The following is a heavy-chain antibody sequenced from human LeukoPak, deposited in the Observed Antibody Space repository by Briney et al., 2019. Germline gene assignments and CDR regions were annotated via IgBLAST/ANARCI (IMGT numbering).Heavy chain of an antibody. CDR1: GFRFETYW. V-gene: IGHV3-7*01. J-gene: IGHJ3*02. D-gene: IGHD1-26*01. CDR2: IKQDESEK. CDR3: ATDMRREGGTGASDI. Sequence: GGSLRLSCAASGFRFETYWMSWVRQAPGKGLEWVATIKQDESEKNYVSSVKGRFTISRDNAKNSLYLQMNSLRVEDTAVYYCATDMRREGGTGASDIWGQGTMVTVSS.